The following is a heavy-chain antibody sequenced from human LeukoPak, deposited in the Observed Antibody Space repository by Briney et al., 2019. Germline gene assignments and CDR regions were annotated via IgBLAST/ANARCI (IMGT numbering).Heavy chain of an antibody. V-gene: IGHV3-72*01. CDR3: ARARYKSGHWSFDL. Sequence: PGGSLRLSCAASGFSFIDHYMDWVRQAPGKGLEWVGRIRNKANSYSTEYVASVKGRFIISGDESKNSLYLQMNRLQAEDTAVYHCARARYKSGHWSFDLWGRGTLVTVSS. CDR2: IRNKANSYST. D-gene: IGHD5-18*01. J-gene: IGHJ2*01. CDR1: GFSFIDHY.